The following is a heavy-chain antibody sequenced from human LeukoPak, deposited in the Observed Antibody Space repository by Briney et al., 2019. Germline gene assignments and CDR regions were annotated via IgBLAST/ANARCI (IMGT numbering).Heavy chain of an antibody. Sequence: PGRSLRLSCAASGFTFDDYAMHWVRQAPGKGLEWVSGISWNSGSIGYADSVKGRFTISRDNAKNSLYLQMNSLRAEDTAVYYCASQSIAGYYFDYWGQGTLVTVSS. CDR3: ASQSIAGYYFDY. CDR2: ISWNSGSI. CDR1: GFTFDDYA. D-gene: IGHD6-6*01. J-gene: IGHJ4*02. V-gene: IGHV3-9*01.